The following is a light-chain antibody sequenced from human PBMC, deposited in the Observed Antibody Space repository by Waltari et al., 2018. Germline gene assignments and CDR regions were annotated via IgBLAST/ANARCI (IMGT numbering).Light chain of an antibody. Sequence: DVVMTQSPLSLPVTLGQPASISCRSSQSLVHSDGKTYLNWFHQRPGQCPRRLIYKVSNRDSGVPDRFSGSGSGTDFTLRISRVEAEDVGVYYCMQGTHWPWTFGQGTKVEIK. V-gene: IGKV2-30*02. J-gene: IGKJ1*01. CDR1: QSLVHSDGKTY. CDR2: KVS. CDR3: MQGTHWPWT.